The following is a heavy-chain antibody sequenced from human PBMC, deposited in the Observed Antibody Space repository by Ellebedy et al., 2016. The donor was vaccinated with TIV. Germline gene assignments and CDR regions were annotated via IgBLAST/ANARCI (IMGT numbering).Heavy chain of an antibody. CDR2: INPNSGGT. D-gene: IGHD4-11*01. V-gene: IGHV1-2*02. J-gene: IGHJ6*03. Sequence: ASVKVSXXASGYTFTGYYMHWVRQAPGQGLEWMGWINPNSGGTNYAQKFQGRVTMTRDTSISTAYMELSRLRSDDTAVYYCARRMTTPSYYYYMDVWGKGTTVTVSS. CDR1: GYTFTGYY. CDR3: ARRMTTPSYYYYMDV.